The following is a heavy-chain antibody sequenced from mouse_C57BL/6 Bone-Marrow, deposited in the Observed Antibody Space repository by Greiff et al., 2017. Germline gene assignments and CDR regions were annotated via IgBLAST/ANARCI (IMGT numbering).Heavy chain of an antibody. V-gene: IGHV2-9-1*01. D-gene: IGHD2-5*01. Sequence: VMLVESGPGLVAPSQSLSITCTVSGFSLTSYAISWVRQPPGKGLEWLGVIWPGGGTNYNSALKSRLSISKDNSKSQVFLKMNSLQTDDTARYCCARMYYSNYPWFAYWGQGTLVTVSA. CDR3: ARMYYSNYPWFAY. J-gene: IGHJ3*01. CDR2: IWPGGGT. CDR1: GFSLTSYA.